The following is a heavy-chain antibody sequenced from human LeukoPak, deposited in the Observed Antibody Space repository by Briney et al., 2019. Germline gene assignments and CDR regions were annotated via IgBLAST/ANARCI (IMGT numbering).Heavy chain of an antibody. Sequence: ASVKVSCKASGYTFTSYGISWVRQAPGQGLEWMGWISAYNGNTNYAQKLQGRVTMTTDTSTSTAYMELRRLRSDDTAVYYCARGLTGAAAHPMDVWGQGTTVTVSS. J-gene: IGHJ6*02. V-gene: IGHV1-18*01. CDR2: ISAYNGNT. CDR3: ARGLTGAAAHPMDV. CDR1: GYTFTSYG. D-gene: IGHD6-6*01.